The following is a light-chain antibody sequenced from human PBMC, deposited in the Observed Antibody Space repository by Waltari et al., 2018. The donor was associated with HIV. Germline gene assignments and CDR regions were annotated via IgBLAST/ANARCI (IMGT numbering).Light chain of an antibody. J-gene: IGLJ3*02. CDR3: AAWDDSLSGLV. V-gene: IGLV1-47*01. Sequence: QSVLTQPPSASGTPGPSVTIACSGTSPNIGRNSVYCYQQLPGTAPKLLSYRNNQRPSGVPDRFSGSKSGNSASLAISGLRSEDEADYYCAAWDDSLSGLVFGGGTKLTVL. CDR2: RNN. CDR1: SPNIGRNS.